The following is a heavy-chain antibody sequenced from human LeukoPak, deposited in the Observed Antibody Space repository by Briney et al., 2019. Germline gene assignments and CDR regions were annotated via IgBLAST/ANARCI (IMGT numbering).Heavy chain of an antibody. CDR3: ARAQYCSGGSCPLAEYFQH. CDR1: GFTFSSYS. J-gene: IGHJ1*01. D-gene: IGHD2-15*01. V-gene: IGHV3-21*01. CDR2: ISSSSSYI. Sequence: GGSLRLSCAASGFTFSSYSMNWVRQAPGKGLEWVSSISSSSSYIYYADSVKGRFTISRDNAKNSLYLQMNSLRAEDAAVYYCARAQYCSGGSCPLAEYFQHWGQGTLVTVS.